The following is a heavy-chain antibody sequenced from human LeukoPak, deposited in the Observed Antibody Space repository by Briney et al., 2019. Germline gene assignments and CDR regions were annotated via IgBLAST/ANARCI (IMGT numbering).Heavy chain of an antibody. CDR3: ARCSFAEFLNWFDA. J-gene: IGHJ5*02. D-gene: IGHD3-10*01. CDR2: TYYRSKWYN. CDR1: GDSVSSKSAA. Sequence: SQTLSLTRAISGDSVSSKSAAWNWIRQSPSRGLEWLGRTYYRSKWYNDYAVSVKSRITINPDTSKSQFSLQLNSVTPEDTAVYYCARCSFAEFLNWFDAWGQGTLVTVSS. V-gene: IGHV6-1*01.